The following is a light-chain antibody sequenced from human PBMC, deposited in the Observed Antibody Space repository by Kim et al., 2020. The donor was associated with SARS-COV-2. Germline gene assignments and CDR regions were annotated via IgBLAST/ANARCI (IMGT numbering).Light chain of an antibody. CDR1: KLGDKY. J-gene: IGLJ2*01. CDR3: QAWDSSTVV. V-gene: IGLV3-1*01. CDR2: QDS. Sequence: SYELTQPPSVSVSPGQTASITCSGDKLGDKYACWYQQKPGQSPVLVIYQDSKRPSGIPELFSGPNSGNTATLAISGTQAMDEADYYCQAWDSSTVVFGGGTQLTVL.